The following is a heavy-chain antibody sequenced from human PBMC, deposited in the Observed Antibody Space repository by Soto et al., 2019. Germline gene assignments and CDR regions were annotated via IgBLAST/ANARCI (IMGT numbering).Heavy chain of an antibody. D-gene: IGHD6-19*01. CDR1: GFTVSDNY. V-gene: IGHV3-53*01. CDR3: ARGRGNGWFYLDS. J-gene: IGHJ4*02. CDR2: LYSHGHT. Sequence: EVQLVESGGGLIQPGESLRLSCAASGFTVSDNYMSWVRRAPGKGREWVSVLYSHGHTYYAESVKGRFTISRDNSKNTLYLQMNSLRAEDTAMYYCARGRGNGWFYLDSWGQGTLVTVSS.